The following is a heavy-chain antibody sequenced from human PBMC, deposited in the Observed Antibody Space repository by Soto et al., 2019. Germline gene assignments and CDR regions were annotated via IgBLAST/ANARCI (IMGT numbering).Heavy chain of an antibody. CDR3: ARVRIVGAREIDF. CDR2: ISGYNGVI. V-gene: IGHV1-18*04. J-gene: IGHJ4*02. Sequence: QVHLVQSGGEVKKPGASVKVSCKASGYTFNRHGITWVRQAPGQGLEWMGWISGYNGVINYEQKFQGRVTLSSDTLTSTVYLELKSLRFDDTAVYYCARVRIVGAREIDFWGQGTLVTVSS. D-gene: IGHD1-26*01. CDR1: GYTFNRHG.